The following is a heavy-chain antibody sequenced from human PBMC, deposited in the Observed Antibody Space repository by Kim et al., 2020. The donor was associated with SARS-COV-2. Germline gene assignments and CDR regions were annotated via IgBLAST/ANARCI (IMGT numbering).Heavy chain of an antibody. V-gene: IGHV1-18*01. CDR2: ISAYNVNP. CDR1: GYTFTSYG. D-gene: IGHD6-13*01. J-gene: IGHJ2*01. CDR3: ARARKWAAAGPKYWYFDL. Sequence: ASVKVSCKASGYTFTSYGISWVRQAPGQGLEWMGCISAYNVNPPYAPKLQGRVTMTTDTSTSPAYMELSSLRSDYTAVYYCARARKWAAAGPKYWYFDLWGRGNLVTVAS.